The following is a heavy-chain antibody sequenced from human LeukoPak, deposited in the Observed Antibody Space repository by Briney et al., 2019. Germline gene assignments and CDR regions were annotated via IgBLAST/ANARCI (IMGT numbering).Heavy chain of an antibody. CDR1: GFTFSSYA. CDR2: ISYDGSNK. CDR3: ARDRESTYYDFWSGYYSYYYYGMDV. Sequence: GGSLRPSCAASGFTFSSYAMHWVRQAPGKGLEWVAVISYDGSNKYYADSVKGRFTISRDNSKNTLYLQMNSLRAEDTAVYYCARDRESTYYDFWSGYYSYYYYGMDVWGQGTTATVSS. V-gene: IGHV3-30-3*01. J-gene: IGHJ6*02. D-gene: IGHD3-3*01.